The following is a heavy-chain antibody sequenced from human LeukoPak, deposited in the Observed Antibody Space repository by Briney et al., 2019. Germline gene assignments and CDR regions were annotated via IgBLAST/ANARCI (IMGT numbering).Heavy chain of an antibody. J-gene: IGHJ4*02. CDR1: GGSISSYY. CDR2: IYYSGST. CDR3: ARHEGYYYGSGSRYFDY. Sequence: SETLSLTCTVSGGSISSYYWSWIRQPPGKGLEWIGYIYYSGSTSYNPSLKSRVTISVDTSKNQFSLKLSSVTAADTAVYYCARHEGYYYGSGSRYFDYWGQGTLVTVSS. D-gene: IGHD3-10*01. V-gene: IGHV4-59*08.